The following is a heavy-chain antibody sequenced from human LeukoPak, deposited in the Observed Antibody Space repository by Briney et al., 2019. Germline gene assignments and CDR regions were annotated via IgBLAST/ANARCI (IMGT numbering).Heavy chain of an antibody. CDR2: ISSSSSSYI. CDR1: GFTFSSYS. V-gene: IGHV3-21*01. D-gene: IGHD2/OR15-2a*01. CDR3: ARETRVREVSD. J-gene: IGHJ4*02. Sequence: GGSLRLSCAASGFTFSSYSMNWVRQAPGKGREWVSSISSSSSSYIYYADSVKGRFTISRDNAKNSLYLQMNSLRAEDTAVYYCARETRVREVSDWGQGTLVTVSS.